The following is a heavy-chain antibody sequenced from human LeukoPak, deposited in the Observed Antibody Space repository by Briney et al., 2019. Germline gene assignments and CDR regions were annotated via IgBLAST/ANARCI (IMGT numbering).Heavy chain of an antibody. CDR3: ARRKPRGPIDY. D-gene: IGHD3-10*01. CDR2: ISYDGSNK. J-gene: IGHJ4*02. Sequence: GGSLRLSCAASGFTFSSYAMHWVRQAPGKGLEWVAVISYDGSNKYYADSVKGRFTISRDSSKNTLDLQMNSLTADDTAVYFCARRKPRGPIDYWGQGTLVTVSS. CDR1: GFTFSSYA. V-gene: IGHV3-30*14.